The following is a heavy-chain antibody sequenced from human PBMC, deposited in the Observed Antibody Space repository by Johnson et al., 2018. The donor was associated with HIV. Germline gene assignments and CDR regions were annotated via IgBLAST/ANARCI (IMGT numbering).Heavy chain of an antibody. V-gene: IGHV3-20*04. CDR1: GFSYDDYA. J-gene: IGHJ3*02. Sequence: MLLVESGGGLVQPGESLRLSCVGSGFSYDDYAMHWVRQVPGKGLEWVSGINWNGGSTGYADSVKGRFTISRDNAKNSLYVQMNSLRVEDTAVYYCARRKDCSGGSCPDAFDIWGQGTMVIVSS. CDR2: INWNGGST. D-gene: IGHD2-15*01. CDR3: ARRKDCSGGSCPDAFDI.